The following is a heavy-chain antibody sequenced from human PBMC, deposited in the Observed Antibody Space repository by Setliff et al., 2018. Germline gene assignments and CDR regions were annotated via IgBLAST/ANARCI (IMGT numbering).Heavy chain of an antibody. Sequence: GGSLRLSCAASGFTFSSYAMSWVRQAPGKGLEWVSAISGSGGSTYYADSVKGRFTISRDNSKNTLYLQMNSLRAEDTAVYYCAKDPSSQYCDNDCWHYFENWGQGTLVTVSS. V-gene: IGHV3-23*01. CDR2: ISGSGGST. CDR1: GFTFSSYA. CDR3: AKDPSSQYCDNDCWHYFEN. J-gene: IGHJ4*02. D-gene: IGHD2-21*02.